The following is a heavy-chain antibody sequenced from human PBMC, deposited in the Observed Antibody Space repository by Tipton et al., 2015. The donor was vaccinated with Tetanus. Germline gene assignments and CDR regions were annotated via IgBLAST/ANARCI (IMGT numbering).Heavy chain of an antibody. D-gene: IGHD1-26*01. CDR2: INHSGST. CDR1: AGSFSGYY. V-gene: IGHV4-34*01. J-gene: IGHJ4*02. Sequence: TLSLTCAVYAGSFSGYYWSWIRQPPGKGLEWIGEINHSGSTNHNPSLKSRVTISVDRSKNQFSLELSSVTAADTAVYYCASGSGSYYPDFWGQGTLVTVSS. CDR3: ASGSGSYYPDF.